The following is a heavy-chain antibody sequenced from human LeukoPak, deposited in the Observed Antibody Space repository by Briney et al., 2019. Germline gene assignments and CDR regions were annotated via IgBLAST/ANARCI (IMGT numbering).Heavy chain of an antibody. D-gene: IGHD6-19*01. CDR1: GFTFSSYW. J-gene: IGHJ4*02. CDR2: INSDGSST. Sequence: QTGGSLRLSCAASGFTFSSYWMHWVRQAPGKGLVWVSRINSDGSSTSYADSVKGRFTISRDNAKNTLYLQMNSLRAEDTAVYYCARSQRIAVAGFDYWGQGTLVTVSS. V-gene: IGHV3-74*01. CDR3: ARSQRIAVAGFDY.